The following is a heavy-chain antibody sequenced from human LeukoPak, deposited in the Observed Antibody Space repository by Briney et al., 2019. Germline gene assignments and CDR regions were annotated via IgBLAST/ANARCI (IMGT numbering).Heavy chain of an antibody. CDR1: GFTFSDYY. V-gene: IGHV3-11*06. CDR3: ARGSYSSGSSADY. D-gene: IGHD6-19*01. CDR2: ISSSDTYT. J-gene: IGHJ4*02. Sequence: GGSLRRSCAASGFTFSDYYMSWIRQAPGKGLEWVSYISSSDTYTNYADSVKGRFTISRDNAKNSLYLQMNSLRAEDTAVYYCARGSYSSGSSADYWGQGTLVTVSS.